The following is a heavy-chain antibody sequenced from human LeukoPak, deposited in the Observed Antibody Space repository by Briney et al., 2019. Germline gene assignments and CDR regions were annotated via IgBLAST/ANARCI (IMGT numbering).Heavy chain of an antibody. CDR3: ARRFTDQLLWRGGWFDP. Sequence: SETLSLTCTVSGGSISSYYWSWIRQPPGKGLEWIGYIYYSGSTNYNPSLKSRVTISVDTSKNQFSLKLSSVTAADTAVYYCARRFTDQLLWRGGWFDPWGQGTLVTVSS. V-gene: IGHV4-59*08. CDR2: IYYSGST. J-gene: IGHJ5*02. D-gene: IGHD2-2*01. CDR1: GGSISSYY.